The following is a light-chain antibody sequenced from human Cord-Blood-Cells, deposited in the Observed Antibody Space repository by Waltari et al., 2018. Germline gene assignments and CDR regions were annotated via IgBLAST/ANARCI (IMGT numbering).Light chain of an antibody. CDR1: SLRSYY. CDR2: GKN. Sequence: SSELTQDPAVSVALGQTVRITCQGDSLRSYYASWYQQKPGQAPVLVIYGKNNRPSGSPDRFSASSPVNTASLTITGAQAEDEADYYCNSRDSSGNQRVCGGGTKLTVL. J-gene: IGLJ2*01. V-gene: IGLV3-19*01. CDR3: NSRDSSGNQRV.